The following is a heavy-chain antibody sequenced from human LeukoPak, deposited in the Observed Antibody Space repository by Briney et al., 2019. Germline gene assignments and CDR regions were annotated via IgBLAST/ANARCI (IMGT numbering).Heavy chain of an antibody. J-gene: IGHJ4*02. Sequence: PGGSLRLSCAASGYKFNSYAMVWVRQAPGKGLEWVSSISSSSSYIYYADSVKGRFTISRDNAKNSLYLQMNSLRAEDTAVYYCARVVLSGSSWDYWGQGTLVTVSS. V-gene: IGHV3-21*01. CDR2: ISSSSSYI. D-gene: IGHD1-26*01. CDR1: GYKFNSYA. CDR3: ARVVLSGSSWDY.